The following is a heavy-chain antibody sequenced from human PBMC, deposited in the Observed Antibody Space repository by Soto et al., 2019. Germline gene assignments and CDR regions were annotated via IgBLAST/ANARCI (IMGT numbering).Heavy chain of an antibody. CDR1: GGSVSSGDYY. CDR3: ARTYYDFWSGYYEPQYFDY. CDR2: IYYSGST. J-gene: IGHJ4*02. Sequence: SETLSLTCTVSGGSVSSGDYYWSWIRQPPGKGLEWIGNIYYSGSTNYNPSLKSRATISVDTSKNQFSLKVSSATAADTAVYYCARTYYDFWSGYYEPQYFDYWGQGTLVTVSS. V-gene: IGHV4-61*08. D-gene: IGHD3-3*01.